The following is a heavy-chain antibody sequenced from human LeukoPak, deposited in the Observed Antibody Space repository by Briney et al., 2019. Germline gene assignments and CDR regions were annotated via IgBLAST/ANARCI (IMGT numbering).Heavy chain of an antibody. Sequence: GGSLRLSCAASGFTFSSYSMGWGRQAPGKGLEWVSSISSSSSYLYYADSVKGRFTISTDVAKNSLYLQMNSLRAEDTAVYYCARMIAVAGPYYFDYWGQGTLLTVSS. CDR3: ARMIAVAGPYYFDY. CDR2: ISSSSSYL. J-gene: IGHJ4*02. D-gene: IGHD6-19*01. V-gene: IGHV3-21*01. CDR1: GFTFSSYS.